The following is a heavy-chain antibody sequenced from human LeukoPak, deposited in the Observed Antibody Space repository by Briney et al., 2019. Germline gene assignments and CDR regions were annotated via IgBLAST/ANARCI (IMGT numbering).Heavy chain of an antibody. Sequence: SETLSLTCTVSGGSISSSSYYWGWIRQPPGKGLEWIGSIYYSGSTYYNPSLKSRVTISVDTSKNQFSLKLSSVTAADTAVYYCARANYGSVDYWGQGTLVTVSS. CDR3: ARANYGSVDY. CDR2: IYYSGST. D-gene: IGHD3-10*01. V-gene: IGHV4-39*07. CDR1: GGSISSSSYY. J-gene: IGHJ4*02.